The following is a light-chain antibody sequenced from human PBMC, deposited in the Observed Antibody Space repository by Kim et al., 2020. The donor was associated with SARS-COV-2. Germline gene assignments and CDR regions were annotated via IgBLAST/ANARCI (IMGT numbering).Light chain of an antibody. J-gene: IGLJ1*01. CDR2: QDS. CDR1: KLGDKY. V-gene: IGLV3-1*01. Sequence: SYELTQPPSVSVSPGQTASITCSGDKLGDKYACWYQQKPGQSPVLVIYQDSKRPSGIPERFSGSNSGNTATLTISGTQAMEEADYYCQAWDRSTGVFGTG. CDR3: QAWDRSTGV.